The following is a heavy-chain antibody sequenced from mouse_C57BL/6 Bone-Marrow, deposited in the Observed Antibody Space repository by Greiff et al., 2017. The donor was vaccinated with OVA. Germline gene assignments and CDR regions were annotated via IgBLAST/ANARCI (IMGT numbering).Heavy chain of an antibody. CDR2: IYPGDGDT. D-gene: IGHD1-1*01. CDR1: GYAFSSYW. Sequence: VQLQQSGAELVKPGASVKISCKASGYAFSSYWMNWVKQRPGKGLEWIGQIYPGDGDTNYNGKFKGKATLTADKSSSTAYMQLSSLTSANSAVXVCARSLYGSSDTWFAYWGQGTLVTVSA. J-gene: IGHJ3*01. V-gene: IGHV1-80*01. CDR3: ARSLYGSSDTWFAY.